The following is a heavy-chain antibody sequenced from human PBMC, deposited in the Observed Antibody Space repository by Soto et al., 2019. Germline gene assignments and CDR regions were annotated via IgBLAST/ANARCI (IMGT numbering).Heavy chain of an antibody. V-gene: IGHV1-18*01. D-gene: IGHD3-16*01. CDR1: GYTFNTYA. CDR2: ISAYNGHA. Sequence: QAQLVQSGAEVKRPGASVRVSCKASGYTFNTYAISWVRLAPGQGLEWMGWISAYNGHADYAQKFQVRVTMTTDTSTNTVSMELRGPRSDDTAVYYCARGRTWGARDFDYWGQGTLVTVSS. J-gene: IGHJ4*02. CDR3: ARGRTWGARDFDY.